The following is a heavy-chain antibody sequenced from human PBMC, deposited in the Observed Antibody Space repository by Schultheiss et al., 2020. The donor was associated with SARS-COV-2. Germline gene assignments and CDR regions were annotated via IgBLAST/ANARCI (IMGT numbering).Heavy chain of an antibody. Sequence: ASVKVSCKASGYTFTSYAMHWVRQAPGQRLEWMGWINAGNGNTKYSQKFQGRVTITRDTSASTAYMELSSLRSEDTAVYYCARGGGRYYYYGMDVWCQGTTVTVSS. V-gene: IGHV1-3*01. CDR3: ARGGGRYYYYGMDV. J-gene: IGHJ6*02. CDR1: GYTFTSYA. CDR2: INAGNGNT.